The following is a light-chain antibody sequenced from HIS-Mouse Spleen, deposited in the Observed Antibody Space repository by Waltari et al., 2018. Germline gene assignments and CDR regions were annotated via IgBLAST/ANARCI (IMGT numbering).Light chain of an antibody. CDR3: SSYTSSSTLFYV. CDR1: SRDVGGYNY. Sequence: QSALTQPASVSGSPGQAITISCTGTSRDVGGYNYFSWYQQHPGKAPKLMIYDVSNRPSGVSNRFSGSKSGNTAFLTISGLQAEDEADYYCSSYTSSSTLFYVFGTGTKVTVL. CDR2: DVS. J-gene: IGLJ1*01. V-gene: IGLV2-14*03.